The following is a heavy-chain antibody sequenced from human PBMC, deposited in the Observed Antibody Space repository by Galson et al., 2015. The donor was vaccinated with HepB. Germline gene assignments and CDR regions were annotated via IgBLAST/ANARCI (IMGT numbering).Heavy chain of an antibody. CDR2: IYWDDDK. J-gene: IGHJ5*02. CDR1: GFSLSTSGVG. CDR3: AHRRMDDDYGDYVLGRISWFDP. D-gene: IGHD4-17*01. Sequence: PALVKPTQTLTLTCTFSGFSLSTSGVGVGWIRQPPGKALEWLALIYWDDDKRYSPSLKSRLTITKDTSKNQVVLTMTNMDPVDTATYYCAHRRMDDDYGDYVLGRISWFDPWGQGTLVTVSS. V-gene: IGHV2-5*02.